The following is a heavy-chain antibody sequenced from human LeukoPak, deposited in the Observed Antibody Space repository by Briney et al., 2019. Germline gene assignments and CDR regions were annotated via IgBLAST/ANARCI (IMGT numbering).Heavy chain of an antibody. J-gene: IGHJ3*02. CDR3: ARGIGTSYDSSRDAFDI. D-gene: IGHD3-22*01. Sequence: SETLSLTCTVSAGSINSGDYYWSWIRQPAGKGLEWIGRIYTPGTNYNYNPSLKSRVTMSIDTSKNQSSLKLTSVTAADTAVYYCARGIGTSYDSSRDAFDIWGQGTMVTVSS. CDR1: AGSINSGDYY. CDR2: IYTPGT. V-gene: IGHV4-61*02.